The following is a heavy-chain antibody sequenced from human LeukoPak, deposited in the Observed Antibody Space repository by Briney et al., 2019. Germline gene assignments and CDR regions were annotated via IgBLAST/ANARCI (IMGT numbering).Heavy chain of an antibody. CDR3: ARDWSSGYYYDSSGYFDY. J-gene: IGHJ4*02. CDR1: GYTFTSYA. D-gene: IGHD3-22*01. CDR2: INAGNGNT. Sequence: GASVKVSCKASGYTFTSYAMHWVRQAPGQRLEWMGWINAGNGNTKYSQKFQGRVTITRDTSASTAYMELRSLRSDDTAVYYCARDWSSGYYYDSSGYFDYWGQGTLVTVSS. V-gene: IGHV1-3*01.